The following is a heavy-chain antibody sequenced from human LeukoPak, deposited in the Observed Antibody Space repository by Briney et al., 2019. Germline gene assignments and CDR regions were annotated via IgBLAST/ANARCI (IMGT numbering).Heavy chain of an antibody. Sequence: GGSLRLSCAASGFTVSSNYMSWVRQAPGKGLEWVSAISGSGGSTYYADSVKGRFTISRDNSKNTLYLQMNSLRAEDTAVYYCAKAPGYSSDYWGQGTLVTVSS. CDR1: GFTVSSNY. D-gene: IGHD5-18*01. CDR3: AKAPGYSSDY. J-gene: IGHJ4*02. CDR2: ISGSGGST. V-gene: IGHV3-23*01.